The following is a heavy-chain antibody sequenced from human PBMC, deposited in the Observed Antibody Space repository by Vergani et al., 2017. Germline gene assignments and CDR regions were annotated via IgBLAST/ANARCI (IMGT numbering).Heavy chain of an antibody. CDR1: GGAVNSGSNF. V-gene: IGHV4-61*02. CDR3: ATGAGPFDI. CDR2: TSTDGST. Sequence: QVQLQESGPGLVKPSQTLSLTCSVSGGAVNSGSNFLTWIRQPAGKGLEWIGRTSTDGSTNYNPSLTSRVTVSVDTSKTQISLRLTSVTAEDSAVYYCATGAGPFDIWCQGTLVTVSS. D-gene: IGHD7-27*01. J-gene: IGHJ4*02.